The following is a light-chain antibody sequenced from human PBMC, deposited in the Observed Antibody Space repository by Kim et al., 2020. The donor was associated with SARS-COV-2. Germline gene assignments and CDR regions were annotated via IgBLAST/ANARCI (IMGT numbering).Light chain of an antibody. V-gene: IGLV3-19*01. Sequence: SSELTQDPTVSVALGQTVRITCQGDSLRTYYASWYQKKPGQAPILVIYGKNNRPSGIPDRFSGSSSGNTASLTITGAQAEDEADYYCNSRKPSGTRVFGGGTKLTVL. CDR3: NSRKPSGTRV. CDR2: GKN. J-gene: IGLJ3*02. CDR1: SLRTYY.